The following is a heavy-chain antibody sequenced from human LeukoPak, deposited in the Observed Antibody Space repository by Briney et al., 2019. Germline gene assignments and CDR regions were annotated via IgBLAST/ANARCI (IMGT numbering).Heavy chain of an antibody. CDR3: ARDGIPTTDSSSWYYYYGMDV. Sequence: GGSPRLSCAASGFTFSSYGMHWVRQAPGKGLEWVAVIWYDGSNKYYADSVKGRFTISRDNSKNTLYLQMNSLRAEDTAAYYCARDGIPTTDSSSWYYYYGMDVWGQGTTVTVSS. V-gene: IGHV3-33*01. J-gene: IGHJ6*02. D-gene: IGHD6-13*01. CDR2: IWYDGSNK. CDR1: GFTFSSYG.